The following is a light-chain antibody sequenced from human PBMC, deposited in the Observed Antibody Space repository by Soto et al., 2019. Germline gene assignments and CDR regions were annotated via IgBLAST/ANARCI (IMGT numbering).Light chain of an antibody. CDR3: HHYNNWPPYT. CDR2: GAS. J-gene: IGKJ2*01. V-gene: IGKV3-15*01. CDR1: QNVGSRY. Sequence: EIVLTQSPGTLSLSPGERATLSCRASQNVGSRYLAWYQQKPGQAPRLLIYGASTRATGIPARFSGSGSGTEFTLTISSLQSEDFAVYYCHHYNNWPPYTFGQGTKLEIK.